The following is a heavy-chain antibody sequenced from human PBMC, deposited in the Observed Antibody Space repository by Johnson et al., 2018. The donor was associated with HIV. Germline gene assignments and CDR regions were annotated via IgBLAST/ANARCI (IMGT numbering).Heavy chain of an antibody. CDR1: GFMFSTYW. CDR2: INHDGSEK. Sequence: VQLVESGGGLVQPGGSRRLSCATSGFMFSTYWMSWVRQAPGKGLEWVANINHDGSEKYYVDSVKGRFTISRDNAKNSLYLQMNSLRAEDTAVYYCARGKDIWGQGTMVTVSS. V-gene: IGHV3-7*02. CDR3: ARGKDI. J-gene: IGHJ3*02.